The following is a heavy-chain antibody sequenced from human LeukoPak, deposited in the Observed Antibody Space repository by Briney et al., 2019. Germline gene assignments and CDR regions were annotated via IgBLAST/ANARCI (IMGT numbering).Heavy chain of an antibody. CDR3: AKDFWADVFTNYYKGPLHY. CDR2: IRHDGNEQ. V-gene: IGHV3-30*02. CDR1: GFTFSNYG. J-gene: IGHJ4*02. D-gene: IGHD3-9*01. Sequence: GGSLRLSCTTSGFTFSNYGMHWVRQAPGQGLEWEAFIRHDGNEQYYADSVQGRFTISRDNSKNTLYLQMNSLRTEDTAVYSCAKDFWADVFTNYYKGPLHYWGQGTLVTVSS.